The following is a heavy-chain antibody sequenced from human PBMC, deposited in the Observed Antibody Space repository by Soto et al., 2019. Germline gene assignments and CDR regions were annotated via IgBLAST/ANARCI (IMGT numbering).Heavy chain of an antibody. V-gene: IGHV3-23*01. CDR1: GMTCSSYA. J-gene: IGHJ6*02. D-gene: IGHD5-12*01. Sequence: PGGSLRLSCAASGMTCSSYAMSWGRQAPGRGLEWGSAISVSGGSTCYADSVKGGFTISRDNSKDTLYLQMKSLRAEYTAVSYCAKAGRGWATIMASYNYYGTWGWDQGTTVT. CDR3: AKAGRGWATIMASYNYYGTWG. CDR2: ISVSGGST.